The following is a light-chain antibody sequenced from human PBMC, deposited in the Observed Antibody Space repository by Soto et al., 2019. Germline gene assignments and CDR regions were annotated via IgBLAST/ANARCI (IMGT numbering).Light chain of an antibody. Sequence: IQLTQSPSSLSASVGDRVTISCRASQDIGNYLAWYQQKPGEAPKLLIYDASTLQSGGPLRFGGSGSGTDFTLTISSLQPEDFATYYCQQLNKYPVTFGQGTRLEIK. J-gene: IGKJ5*01. V-gene: IGKV1-9*01. CDR3: QQLNKYPVT. CDR2: DAS. CDR1: QDIGNY.